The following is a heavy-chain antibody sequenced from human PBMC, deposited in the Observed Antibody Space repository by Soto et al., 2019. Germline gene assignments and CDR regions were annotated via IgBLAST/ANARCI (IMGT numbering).Heavy chain of an antibody. J-gene: IGHJ4*02. Sequence: SVKVSCKASGGTFSSYAISWVRQAPGQGLEWMGGIIPIFGTADYAQKFQGRVTITADKSTSTAYMELSSLRSEDTAVYYCAIGRGGDTAMATDYWGQGTLVTVSS. V-gene: IGHV1-69*06. D-gene: IGHD5-18*01. CDR1: GGTFSSYA. CDR3: AIGRGGDTAMATDY. CDR2: IIPIFGTA.